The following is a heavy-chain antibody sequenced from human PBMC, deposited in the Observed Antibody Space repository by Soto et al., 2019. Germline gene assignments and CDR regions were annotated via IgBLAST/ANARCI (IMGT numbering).Heavy chain of an antibody. J-gene: IGHJ6*02. CDR3: AGGGVRGVITRTRDYYGMDV. V-gene: IGHV5-51*01. D-gene: IGHD3-10*01. CDR1: GYSFTSYW. CDR2: IYPGDCDT. Sequence: EVQLVQSGAEVKKTGESLKISCKGSGYSFTSYWIGWVRQMPGKGLEWMGIIYPGDCDTRYSPSFQGQVTISADKSISTAYRQWSSLKAADTAMYYCAGGGVRGVITRTRDYYGMDVWGQGTTVTVAS.